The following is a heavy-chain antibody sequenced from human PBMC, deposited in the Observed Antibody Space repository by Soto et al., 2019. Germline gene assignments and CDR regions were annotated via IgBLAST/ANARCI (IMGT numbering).Heavy chain of an antibody. J-gene: IGHJ4*02. CDR3: VRWNRFDDF. Sequence: GSLMLSCVVSGFTFPNHAVTSVRQVPGKGLEWVCGFSGGSRTTHYADRARGRFTIDTDDPRHTVFLQMNSLGAEDTAVYYCVRWNRFDDFWGQGTLDSVSS. D-gene: IGHD1-1*01. CDR1: GFTFPNHA. CDR2: FSGGSRTT. V-gene: IGHV3-23*01.